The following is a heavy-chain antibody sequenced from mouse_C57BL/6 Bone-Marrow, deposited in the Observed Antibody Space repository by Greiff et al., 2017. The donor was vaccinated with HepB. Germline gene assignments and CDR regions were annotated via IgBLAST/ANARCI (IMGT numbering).Heavy chain of an antibody. CDR2: IYPGGGYT. CDR3: AGSLRYYFDY. J-gene: IGHJ2*01. V-gene: IGHV1-63*01. Sequence: QVQLKESGAELVRPGTSVKMSCKASGYTFTNYWIGWAKQRPGHGLEWIGDIYPGGGYTNYNEKFKGKATLTADKSSSTAYMQFSSLTSEDSAIYYCAGSLRYYFDYWGQGTTLTVSS. CDR1: GYTFTNYW. D-gene: IGHD1-1*01.